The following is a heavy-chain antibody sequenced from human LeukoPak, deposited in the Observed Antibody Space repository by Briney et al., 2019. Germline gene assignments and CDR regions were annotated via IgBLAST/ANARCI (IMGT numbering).Heavy chain of an antibody. CDR2: MYYSGST. CDR3: ARQGDYGDNPFDY. D-gene: IGHD4-17*01. Sequence: SETLSLTCTVPGGSISSSSYYWGWIRQPPGKGLEWIGSMYYSGSTYYNPSLKSRVTISGDTSKNQFSLKLSSVTAADTAVYYCARQGDYGDNPFDYWGQGTLVTVSS. V-gene: IGHV4-39*01. J-gene: IGHJ4*02. CDR1: GGSISSSSYY.